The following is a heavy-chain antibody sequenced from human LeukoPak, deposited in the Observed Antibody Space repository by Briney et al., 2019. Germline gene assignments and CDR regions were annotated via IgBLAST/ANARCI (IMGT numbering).Heavy chain of an antibody. J-gene: IGHJ3*02. D-gene: IGHD2-2*01. Sequence: ASVKVSCKVSGGTLNSHSLSWVRQAPGQGLEWMGGTIPIVPRPNYAQKFQGRITITADESTNTAYMELSSLRNEDTAVYYCARVTKDIVLLPPAMGVFDIWGQGTMVTVSS. CDR3: ARVTKDIVLLPPAMGVFDI. V-gene: IGHV1-69*13. CDR1: GGTLNSHS. CDR2: TIPIVPRP.